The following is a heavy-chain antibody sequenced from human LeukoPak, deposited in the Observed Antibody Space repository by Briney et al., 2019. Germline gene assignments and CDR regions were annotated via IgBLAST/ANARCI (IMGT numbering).Heavy chain of an antibody. Sequence: GESLKISCKGSGYSFTSYWIGWVRQMPGKGLEWMGMIYPGDFDTRYSPSFQGQVTISADKSINTAYLQWSSLKASDTAMYYCAVAYCGGDCYGRDRFDYWGQGTLVTVSS. CDR2: IYPGDFDT. CDR3: AVAYCGGDCYGRDRFDY. J-gene: IGHJ4*02. D-gene: IGHD2-21*02. CDR1: GYSFTSYW. V-gene: IGHV5-51*01.